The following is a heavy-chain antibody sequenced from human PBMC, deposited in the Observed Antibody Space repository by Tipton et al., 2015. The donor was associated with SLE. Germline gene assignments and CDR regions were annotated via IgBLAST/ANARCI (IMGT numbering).Heavy chain of an antibody. CDR2: IYYSGST. Sequence: GLVKPSETLSLTCTVSGGSISSYYWSWIRQPPGKGLEWIGYIYYSGSTNYNPSLKSRVTISVDTSKNQFSLKLSSVTAADTAVYYCAREGGSPHYGMDVWGQGTTVTVSS. CDR1: GGSISSYY. V-gene: IGHV4-59*12. J-gene: IGHJ6*02. D-gene: IGHD1-26*01. CDR3: AREGGSPHYGMDV.